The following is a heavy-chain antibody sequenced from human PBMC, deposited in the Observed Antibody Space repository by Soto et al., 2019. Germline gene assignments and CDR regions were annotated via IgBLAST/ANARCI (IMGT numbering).Heavy chain of an antibody. CDR2: IRSKANNYAT. V-gene: IGHV3-73*01. CDR3: TRGYGDYVRDY. D-gene: IGHD4-17*01. CDR1: GFTFSGSA. J-gene: IGHJ4*02. Sequence: EVQLVESGGGLVQPGESLKLSCAVSGFTFSGSAMHWARQASGKGLEWVGRIRSKANNYATAYAASVKGRFTISRDDSKNTAYLQMNSLKSEDTAVHYCTRGYGDYVRDYWGQGTLVTVSS.